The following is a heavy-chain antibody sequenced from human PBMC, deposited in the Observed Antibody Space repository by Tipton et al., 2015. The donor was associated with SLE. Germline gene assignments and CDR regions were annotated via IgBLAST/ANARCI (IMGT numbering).Heavy chain of an antibody. CDR3: ARTADYSSNWYLDS. Sequence: TLSLTCTVSGGSISSAGYYWTLIRQPAGKGLEWIGHLSPSGTSKYNPSLKSRVSMSVDTSKNAFSLILSSVTAANTAVFYCARTADYSSNWYLDSWGQGTLVTVSS. D-gene: IGHD6-13*01. J-gene: IGHJ4*02. CDR2: LSPSGTS. CDR1: GGSISSAGYY. V-gene: IGHV4-61*09.